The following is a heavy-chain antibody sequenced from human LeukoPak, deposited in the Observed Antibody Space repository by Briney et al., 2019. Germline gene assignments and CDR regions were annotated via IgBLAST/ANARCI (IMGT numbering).Heavy chain of an antibody. D-gene: IGHD6-19*01. CDR3: ARIRVDTSGWYEDY. CDR1: GFSLSTSGMR. CDR2: IDWDDDK. Sequence: SGPTLVNPPQTLTLTCTFSGFSLSTSGMRVSWIRQPPGKALEWLARIDWDDDKYYSTSLKTRLTISKDTSKNQVVLTMTNMDPVDTATYYCARIRVDTSGWYEDYWGQGTLVTVSS. J-gene: IGHJ4*02. V-gene: IGHV2-70*04.